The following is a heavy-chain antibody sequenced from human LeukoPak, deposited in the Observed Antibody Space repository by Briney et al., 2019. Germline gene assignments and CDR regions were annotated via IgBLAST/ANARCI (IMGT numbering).Heavy chain of an antibody. CDR3: AREVGSSGYSLDY. CDR1: GGSISSYH. Sequence: PSETLSLTCTVSGGSISSYHWSWIRQPAGKGLEWIGRIYSSGSTNYNPSLKSRVTMSVDTSKNQFSLKLRSVTAADTAVYYCAREVGSSGYSLDYWGQGTLVTVSS. D-gene: IGHD3-22*01. CDR2: IYSSGST. V-gene: IGHV4-4*07. J-gene: IGHJ4*02.